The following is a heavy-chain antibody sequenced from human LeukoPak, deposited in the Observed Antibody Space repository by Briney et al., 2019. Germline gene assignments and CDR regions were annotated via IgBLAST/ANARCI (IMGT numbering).Heavy chain of an antibody. Sequence: GGSLRLPWAASGLFFSTNWMSWVRQAPGKGLEWVATIKPDGRDKYYVDSVKGRFTMSRDNGKNSVYLQMNSLRAEETAVYSCARWEASTNYWGQGTLVTVSS. J-gene: IGHJ4*02. CDR1: GLFFSTNW. CDR2: IKPDGRDK. CDR3: ARWEASTNY. V-gene: IGHV3-7*01. D-gene: IGHD1-26*01.